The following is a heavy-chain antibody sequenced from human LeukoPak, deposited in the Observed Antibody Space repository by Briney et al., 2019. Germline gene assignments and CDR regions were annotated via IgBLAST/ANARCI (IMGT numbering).Heavy chain of an antibody. V-gene: IGHV1-2*06. CDR2: INPNSGGT. J-gene: IGHJ3*02. Sequence: ASVKVSCRASGYTFTGYYMHWVRQAPGQGLEWMGRINPNSGGTNYAQKFQGRVTMTRDTSISTAYMELSRLRSDDTAVYYCARGLAGRRHKDYAFDIWGQGTMVTVSS. CDR1: GYTFTGYY. CDR3: ARGLAGRRHKDYAFDI. D-gene: IGHD2-21*01.